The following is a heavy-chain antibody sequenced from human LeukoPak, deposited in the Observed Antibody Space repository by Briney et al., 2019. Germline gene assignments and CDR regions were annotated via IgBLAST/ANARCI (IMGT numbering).Heavy chain of an antibody. Sequence: PGRSLRLSCAASGFNFRSFGMHWVRQAPGKGLEWVAVIGNHGNAKFYADPVKGRFTVSRDNSKDTLFLQMNSLRADDTAVYYCAYFGVDPNDAFDIWGQGTMVTVSS. D-gene: IGHD3-3*01. CDR2: IGNHGNAK. CDR3: AYFGVDPNDAFDI. J-gene: IGHJ3*02. CDR1: GFNFRSFG. V-gene: IGHV3-33*08.